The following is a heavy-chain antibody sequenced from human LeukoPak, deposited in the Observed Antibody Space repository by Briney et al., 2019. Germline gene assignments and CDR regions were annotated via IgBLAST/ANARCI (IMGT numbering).Heavy chain of an antibody. D-gene: IGHD3-10*01. CDR2: IILILGIV. CDR1: GGIFTIYA. Sequence: SVKVSCKSSGGIFTIYAFGWVRQAPGQGLEGMGRIILILGIVNHAQKLQGRITITGDESTNTAYMELSSLRSDDTDVYYCARVVLWFGESGRYYLDYWGQGTLVADSS. V-gene: IGHV1-69*13. CDR3: ARVVLWFGESGRYYLDY. J-gene: IGHJ4*02.